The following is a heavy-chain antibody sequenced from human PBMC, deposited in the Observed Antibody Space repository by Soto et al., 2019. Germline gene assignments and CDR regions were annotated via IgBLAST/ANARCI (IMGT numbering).Heavy chain of an antibody. CDR2: INHSGST. CDR1: GGSFSGYY. J-gene: IGHJ3*02. CDR3: ARAPRWNNWNPWSGAFDI. V-gene: IGHV4-34*01. D-gene: IGHD1-20*01. Sequence: SETLSLTCAVYGGSFSGYYWSGIRQPPGKGLEWIGEINHSGSTNYNPSPKSRVTISVDTSKNQFSLKLSSVTAADTAVYYCARAPRWNNWNPWSGAFDIWGQGTMVTVSS.